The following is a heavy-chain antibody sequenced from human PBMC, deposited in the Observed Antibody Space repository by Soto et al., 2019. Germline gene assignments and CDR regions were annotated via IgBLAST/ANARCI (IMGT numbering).Heavy chain of an antibody. D-gene: IGHD1-7*01. V-gene: IGHV4-30-4*01. CDR3: ARGATTSPYYGMDV. J-gene: IGHJ6*02. CDR2: IYYSGST. CDR1: GGSISSGDYY. Sequence: PSETLSLTCTVSGGSISSGDYYWSWIRQPPGKGLEWIGYIYYSGSTYYNPSLKSRVTISVDTSKNQFSLKLSSVTAADTAVYYCARGATTSPYYGMDVWGQGTTVTVSS.